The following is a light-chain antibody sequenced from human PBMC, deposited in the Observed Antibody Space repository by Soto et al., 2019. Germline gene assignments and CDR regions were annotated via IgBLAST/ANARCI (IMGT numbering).Light chain of an antibody. Sequence: IVLTQSPGTLSLSPGERATLSCRASQSVNSGHFAWYHQKPGQAPRLLIYAASTRATGVPDRFSGSGSGTDFTLTISRLEPEDFAVYYCQDFGSLPYTFGQGTKLEIK. V-gene: IGKV3-20*01. CDR3: QDFGSLPYT. J-gene: IGKJ2*01. CDR2: AAS. CDR1: QSVNSGH.